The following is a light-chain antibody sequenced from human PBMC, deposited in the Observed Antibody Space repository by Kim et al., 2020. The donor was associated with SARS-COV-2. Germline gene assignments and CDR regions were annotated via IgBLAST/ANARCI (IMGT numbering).Light chain of an antibody. CDR1: QRISNNY. Sequence: EIVLTQSPGTLSLSPGEAATLSCRASQRISNNYLAWYQHKPGQAPRLLMYDASSRATGIPNRFRGSGSGTDFTLTISRLEPEDFAVYYCQQYGKSLGFGQGTKLEI. J-gene: IGKJ2*03. V-gene: IGKV3-20*01. CDR2: DAS. CDR3: QQYGKSLG.